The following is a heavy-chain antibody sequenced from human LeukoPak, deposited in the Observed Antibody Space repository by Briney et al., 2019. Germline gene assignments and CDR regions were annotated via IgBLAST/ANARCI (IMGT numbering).Heavy chain of an antibody. CDR1: GFTVSSNY. D-gene: IGHD3-22*01. Sequence: GGSLRLSCAASGFTVSSNYMSWVRQAPGKGLEWVSAISGSGGSTYYADSVKGRFTISRDNSKNTLYLQMNSLRAEDTAVYYCAKDLAYYYDSSGYWDYWGQGTLVTVSS. CDR2: ISGSGGST. V-gene: IGHV3-23*01. CDR3: AKDLAYYYDSSGYWDY. J-gene: IGHJ4*02.